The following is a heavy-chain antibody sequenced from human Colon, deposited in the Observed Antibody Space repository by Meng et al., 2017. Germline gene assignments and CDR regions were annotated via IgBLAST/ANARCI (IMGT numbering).Heavy chain of an antibody. CDR1: ACSLDPRGVA. CDR3: AHRHPGGPVDY. J-gene: IGHJ4*02. V-gene: IGHV2-5*02. D-gene: IGHD3-16*01. CDR2: IYWDGDK. Sequence: GPTLVTPTRPRSLPCTLTACSLDPRGVAVAWICQPPGKALQWLAMIYWDGDKRYTPSLRSRLTIPKDTSKNQVVLTLTDVDPVDTATYYCAHRHPGGPVDYWGQGTLVTVSS.